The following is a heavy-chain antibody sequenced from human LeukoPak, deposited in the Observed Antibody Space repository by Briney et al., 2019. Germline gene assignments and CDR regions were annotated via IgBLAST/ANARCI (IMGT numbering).Heavy chain of an antibody. V-gene: IGHV4-59*01. J-gene: IGHJ5*02. CDR3: AAQVVPAAIQSWFDP. Sequence: KPSETLSLTCTVSGGSISSYYWSWIRQPPGKGLEWIGYIYYNGSTNYNPSLKSRVTISVDTSKNQFSLKLSSVTAADTAVYYCAAQVVPAAIQSWFDPWGQGTLVTVSS. CDR1: GGSISSYY. D-gene: IGHD2-2*02. CDR2: IYYNGST.